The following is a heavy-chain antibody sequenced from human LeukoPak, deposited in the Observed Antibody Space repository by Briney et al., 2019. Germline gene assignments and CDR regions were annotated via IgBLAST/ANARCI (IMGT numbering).Heavy chain of an antibody. CDR3: AKDVIWFGELLYYY. V-gene: IGHV3-23*01. D-gene: IGHD3-10*01. Sequence: GGSLRLSCAASEFTVSSHYMSWVRQAPGKGLEWVSAISGSGGSTYYADSVKGRFTISRDNSKNTLYLQMNSLRAEDTAVYYCAKDVIWFGELLYYYWGQGTLVTVSS. CDR2: ISGSGGST. CDR1: EFTVSSHY. J-gene: IGHJ4*02.